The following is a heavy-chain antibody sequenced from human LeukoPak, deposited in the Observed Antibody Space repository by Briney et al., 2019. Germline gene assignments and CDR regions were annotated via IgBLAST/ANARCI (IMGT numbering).Heavy chain of an antibody. D-gene: IGHD2-21*02. Sequence: PGGSLTLSCAASGFTFSSYSMNWVRQTPGKGLEWVSSISPPSTYIYYADSVKGRFTISRDNSKNTLYLQMNSLRAEDTAVFYCAKEPRHCGGDCFSLLDYWGQGTLVTVSS. J-gene: IGHJ4*02. CDR2: ISPPSTYI. CDR3: AKEPRHCGGDCFSLLDY. CDR1: GFTFSSYS. V-gene: IGHV3-21*04.